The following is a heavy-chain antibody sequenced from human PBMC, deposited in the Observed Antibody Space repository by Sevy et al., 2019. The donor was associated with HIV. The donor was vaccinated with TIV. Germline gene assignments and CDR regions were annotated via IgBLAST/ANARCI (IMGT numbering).Heavy chain of an antibody. V-gene: IGHV3-30-3*01. CDR2: ISYDGSNK. J-gene: IGHJ4*02. Sequence: GGSLRLSCAASGFTFSSYAMHWVRQAPGKGLEWVAVISYDGSNKYYADSVKGRFTISRDNSKNTLYLQMNSLRAEDTAVYYCARGNEYYDFWSGYTTGYFDYWGQGTLVTVSS. CDR3: ARGNEYYDFWSGYTTGYFDY. D-gene: IGHD3-3*01. CDR1: GFTFSSYA.